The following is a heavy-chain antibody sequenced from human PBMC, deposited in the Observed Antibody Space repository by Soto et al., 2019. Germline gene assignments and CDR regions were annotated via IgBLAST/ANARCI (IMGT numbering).Heavy chain of an antibody. CDR3: ARGDGFWSGYSYLNY. D-gene: IGHD3-3*01. Sequence: NPSETLSLTCYVTGDSIKTHYWSWIRQPPGKGLEWIGYIYYSGSTLYNPSLKRRVTISVGTAKNQFSLTLSSVTAADTAVYYCARGDGFWSGYSYLNYWGQGTPVTVS. V-gene: IGHV4-59*11. J-gene: IGHJ4*02. CDR2: IYYSGST. CDR1: GDSIKTHY.